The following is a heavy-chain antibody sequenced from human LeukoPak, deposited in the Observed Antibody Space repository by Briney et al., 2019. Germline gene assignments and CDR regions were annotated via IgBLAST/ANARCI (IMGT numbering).Heavy chain of an antibody. V-gene: IGHV3-21*01. CDR2: ISSSSSYI. CDR1: GFTFSSYW. CDR3: ARGPFDYYYDSSGYSDY. J-gene: IGHJ4*02. D-gene: IGHD3-22*01. Sequence: GGSLRLSCAASGFTFSSYWMSWVRQAPGKGLEWVSSISSSSSYIYYADSVKGRFTISRDNAKNSLYLQMNSLRAEDTAVYYCARGPFDYYYDSSGYSDYWGQGTLVTVSS.